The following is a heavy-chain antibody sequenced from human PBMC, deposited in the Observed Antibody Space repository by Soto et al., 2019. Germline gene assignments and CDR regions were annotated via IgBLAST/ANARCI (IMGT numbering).Heavy chain of an antibody. CDR1: GFSVYGNY. J-gene: IGHJ4*02. D-gene: IGHD3-10*02. Sequence: DVQLVESGGGLIQPGGSLRLSCAISGFSVYGNYMSWVRQAPGKGLEWVSVIYAYSAGTTVYAESVRGRFTISRDTSKITVDLQMNRLRAEDTAVYYCARGLKFYVWGRGTLVCVSS. V-gene: IGHV3-53*01. CDR2: IYAYSAGTT. CDR3: ARGLKFYV.